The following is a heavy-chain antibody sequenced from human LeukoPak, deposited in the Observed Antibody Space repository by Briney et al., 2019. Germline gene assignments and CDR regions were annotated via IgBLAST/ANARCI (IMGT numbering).Heavy chain of an antibody. J-gene: IGHJ5*02. D-gene: IGHD3-3*01. CDR3: ASARKYYDFWSGYGSWFDP. Sequence: SETLSLTCAVYGGSFSGYYWSWIRQPPGKGLEWIGEINHSGSTNYNPPLKSRVTISVDTSKNQFSLKLSSVTAADTAVYYCASARKYYDFWSGYGSWFDPWGQGTLVTVSS. CDR2: INHSGST. V-gene: IGHV4-34*01. CDR1: GGSFSGYY.